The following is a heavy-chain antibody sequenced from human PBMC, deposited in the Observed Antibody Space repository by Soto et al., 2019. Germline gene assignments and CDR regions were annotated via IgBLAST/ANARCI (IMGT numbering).Heavy chain of an antibody. J-gene: IGHJ4*02. CDR1: GYTFTVYY. Sequence: ASVKVSCKASGYTFTVYYMHWVRQAPGQGLEWMGWINPKSGGTMYPQKFQGRVTMTWDTSISTAYMALARLRSDDTAVYYCARDLAKGGGSAGFDYWGQGTLVTVS. V-gene: IGHV1-2*02. CDR3: ARDLAKGGGSAGFDY. D-gene: IGHD1-26*01. CDR2: INPKSGGT.